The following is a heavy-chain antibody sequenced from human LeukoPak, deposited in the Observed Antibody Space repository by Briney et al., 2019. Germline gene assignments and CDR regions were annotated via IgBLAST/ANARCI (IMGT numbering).Heavy chain of an antibody. CDR3: ARGGDGDILTGLVFDY. CDR1: GYRFTSYG. V-gene: IGHV1-18*01. Sequence: ASVKVSCKASGYRFTSYGISWVRQAPGQGLEWMGWISAYNGNTNYAQKLQGRVTMTTDTSTSTAYMELRSLRSDDTAVYYCARGGDGDILTGLVFDYWGQGTLVTVSA. J-gene: IGHJ4*02. CDR2: ISAYNGNT. D-gene: IGHD3-9*01.